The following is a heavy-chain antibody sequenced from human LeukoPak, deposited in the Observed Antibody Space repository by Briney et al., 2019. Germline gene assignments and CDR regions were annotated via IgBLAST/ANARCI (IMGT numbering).Heavy chain of an antibody. D-gene: IGHD5-18*01. CDR1: GFTFSSYG. J-gene: IGHJ4*02. Sequence: GGSLRLSCAASGFTFSSYGMSWVRQAPGKGLEWVSAISGSGGSTYYADSVKGRFTISRDNSKNTLYLQMNSLRAEDTAVYYCAKQSGYSYGYLDYWGQGTLVTVSS. CDR3: AKQSGYSYGYLDY. V-gene: IGHV3-23*01. CDR2: ISGSGGST.